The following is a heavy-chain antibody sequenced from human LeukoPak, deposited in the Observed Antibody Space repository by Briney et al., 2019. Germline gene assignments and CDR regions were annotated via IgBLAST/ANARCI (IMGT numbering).Heavy chain of an antibody. D-gene: IGHD3-3*01. J-gene: IGHJ5*02. V-gene: IGHV4-34*01. CDR1: GFTFNIHA. CDR3: ARRVPYYDFSRDKNWFDP. CDR2: INQSGRT. Sequence: GSLRLSCAASGFTFNIHAMSWIRQPPGKGLEWIGEINQSGRTNYNPSLRGRVTISVATPKTQFSLKLGSVTAADTAVYYCARRVPYYDFSRDKNWFDPWGQGTLVTVSS.